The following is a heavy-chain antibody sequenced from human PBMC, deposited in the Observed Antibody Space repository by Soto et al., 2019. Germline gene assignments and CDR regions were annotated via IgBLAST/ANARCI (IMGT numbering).Heavy chain of an antibody. V-gene: IGHV1-69*13. Sequence: SVKVSCKASGGTFSSYAISWVRQAPGQGLEWMGGIIPIFGTANYAQKFQGRVTITADESTSTAYMELSSLRSEDTAVYYCARKIAVAGRYYYGMDVWGQGTTVTVSS. J-gene: IGHJ6*02. CDR3: ARKIAVAGRYYYGMDV. D-gene: IGHD6-19*01. CDR1: GGTFSSYA. CDR2: IIPIFGTA.